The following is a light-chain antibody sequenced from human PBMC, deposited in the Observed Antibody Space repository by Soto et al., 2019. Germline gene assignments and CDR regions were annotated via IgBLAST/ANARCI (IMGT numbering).Light chain of an antibody. J-gene: IGKJ1*01. CDR3: QQYGSSRT. CDR2: GAS. CDR1: QSVSSN. V-gene: IGKV3-20*01. Sequence: EIVMTQSPATLSVSPGERATLSCRASQSVSSNLAWYQQKPGQAPRLLIYGASSRAPGIPDRFSGSGSGTDFTLTISRLEPEDFAVYYCQQYGSSRTFGQGTKV.